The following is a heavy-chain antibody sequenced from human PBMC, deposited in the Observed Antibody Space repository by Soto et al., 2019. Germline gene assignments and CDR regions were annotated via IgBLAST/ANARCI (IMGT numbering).Heavy chain of an antibody. V-gene: IGHV1-46*01. CDR2: INPRGEST. Sequence: QVQLVQSGAEVKKPGASVKVSCKASGYTFTNYYMHWVRQAPGQGLEWMGMINPRGESTSYAQKFRGRVTVTRDTSTTTVYMELTRLRSEDTAVYYCALSTLGMTSGYDYWGHGTLVTVSS. CDR1: GYTFTNYY. J-gene: IGHJ4*01. CDR3: ALSTLGMTSGYDY. D-gene: IGHD1-1*01.